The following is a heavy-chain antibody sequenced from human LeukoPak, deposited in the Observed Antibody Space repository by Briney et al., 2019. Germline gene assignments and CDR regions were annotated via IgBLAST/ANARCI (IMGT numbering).Heavy chain of an antibody. D-gene: IGHD4-17*01. V-gene: IGHV6-1*01. CDR2: TYDVSKWYN. CDR3: ASLSVTTDWFDP. J-gene: IGHJ5*02. CDR1: GDRVSINSAA. Sequence: SQTLSLTCAISGDRVSINSAAWNWIRQSPSRGLEWLRRTYDVSKWYNDYAVCVKSRITVKPDTSKSKFSLLLKSVTPKDSAIVYCASLSVTTDWFDPWGQGTLVTVSS.